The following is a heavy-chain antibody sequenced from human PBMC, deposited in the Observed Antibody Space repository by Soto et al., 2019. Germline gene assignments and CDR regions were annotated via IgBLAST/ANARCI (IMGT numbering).Heavy chain of an antibody. CDR1: GFTFSSYG. CDR3: ARDGGRVLRGKVRGVPFDY. CDR2: IWYDGSNK. J-gene: IGHJ4*02. D-gene: IGHD3-10*01. V-gene: IGHV3-33*01. Sequence: QVQLVESGGGVVQPGRSLRLSCAASGFTFSSYGMHWVRQAPGKGLEWVAVIWYDGSNKYYADSVKGRFTISRDNSKNTLYLQMNSLRAEDTAVYYCARDGGRVLRGKVRGVPFDYWGQGTLVTVSS.